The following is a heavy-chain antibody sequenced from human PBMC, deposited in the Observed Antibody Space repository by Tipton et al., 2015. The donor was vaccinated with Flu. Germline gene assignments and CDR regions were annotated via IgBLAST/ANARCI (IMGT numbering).Heavy chain of an antibody. D-gene: IGHD3-22*01. CDR3: ARRYYDSSGYVYFDY. V-gene: IGHV3-74*01. CDR2: INSDGSST. J-gene: IGHJ4*02. Sequence: GSLRLSCAASGFTFNNYWMHWVRQVPGKGLVWVSRINSDGSSTSYADSVKGRFTISRDNVKNTLYLQMNSLRAEDTAVYYCARRYYDSSGYVYFDYWGQGTPVTVSS. CDR1: GFTFNNYW.